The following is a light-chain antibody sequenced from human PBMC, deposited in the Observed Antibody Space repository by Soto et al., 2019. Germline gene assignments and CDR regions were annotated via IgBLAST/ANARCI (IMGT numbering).Light chain of an antibody. CDR1: SSDVGGYTY. Sequence: QSVLTQPPSASGSPGQSVTISCTGTSSDVGGYTYVSWYQQHPGKAPKLMIYEVSKRPSGVPDRFSGSKSGKTASLTVSGLQAGDEADYYCSSYADDDSLVFGGGTKVTVL. V-gene: IGLV2-8*01. J-gene: IGLJ2*01. CDR2: EVS. CDR3: SSYADDDSLV.